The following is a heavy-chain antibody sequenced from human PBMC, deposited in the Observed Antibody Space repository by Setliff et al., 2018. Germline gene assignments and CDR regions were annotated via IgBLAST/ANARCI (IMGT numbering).Heavy chain of an antibody. J-gene: IGHJ6*02. Sequence: NPSETLSLTCAVYGGSLSTYYWIWIRQPPGKGLEWIGEINHSGSTNYNPSLKSRVTISVDTSKNQFSLKLSSVTAADTALYYCMRQGAQMPSLSHLYGVDVWGQGTTVTVSS. V-gene: IGHV4-34*01. CDR2: INHSGST. CDR3: MRQGAQMPSLSHLYGVDV. D-gene: IGHD2-2*01. CDR1: GGSLSTYY.